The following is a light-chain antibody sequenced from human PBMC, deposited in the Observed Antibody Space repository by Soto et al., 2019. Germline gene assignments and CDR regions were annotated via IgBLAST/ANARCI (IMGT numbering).Light chain of an antibody. J-gene: IGKJ1*01. V-gene: IGKV3-20*01. CDR1: QSVISSY. CDR2: GAS. Sequence: EIVLTQSPGTLSLSPGERATLSCRSSQSVISSYLAWYQQKPGQAARLLMYGASSRSAGILDRFSGGGSGTDFTLIISRLEPEDFAVYYCEQYGSSPRTFGQGTKVDI. CDR3: EQYGSSPRT.